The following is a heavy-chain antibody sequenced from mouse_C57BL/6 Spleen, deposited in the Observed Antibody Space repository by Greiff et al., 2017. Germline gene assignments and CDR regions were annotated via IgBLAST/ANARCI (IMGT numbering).Heavy chain of an antibody. Sequence: EVKLQESGPGLVKPSQSLSLTCSVTGYSITSGYYWNWIRQFPGNKLEWMGYISYDGSNNYNPSLKNRISLTRDTSKNQFFLKLNSVTTEDTATYYCARCGYQGYAMDYWGQGTSVTVSS. CDR2: ISYDGSN. CDR3: ARCGYQGYAMDY. CDR1: GYSITSGYY. V-gene: IGHV3-6*01. D-gene: IGHD1-2*01. J-gene: IGHJ4*01.